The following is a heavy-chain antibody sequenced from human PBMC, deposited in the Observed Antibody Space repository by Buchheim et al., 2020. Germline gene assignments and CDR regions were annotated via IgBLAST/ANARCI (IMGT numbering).Heavy chain of an antibody. D-gene: IGHD1-26*01. CDR2: INPSGGST. Sequence: QVQLVQSGAEVKKPGASVKVSCKASGYTFTSYYMHWVRQAPGQGLEWMGIINPSGGSTSYARKFQGRVTMTRDTSTSTVYMELSSLRSEDTAVYYCARDLEVYGEATPSFYYGMDVWGQGTT. CDR1: GYTFTSYY. V-gene: IGHV1-46*01. CDR3: ARDLEVYGEATPSFYYGMDV. J-gene: IGHJ6*02.